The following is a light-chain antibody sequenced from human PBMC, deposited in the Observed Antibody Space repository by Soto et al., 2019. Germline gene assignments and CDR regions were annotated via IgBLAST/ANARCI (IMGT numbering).Light chain of an antibody. CDR3: AAWDDSLNGPLYV. V-gene: IGLV1-47*01. Sequence: QSVLTQPPSASGTPGQRVNISCSGSSSNIGSNYVYWYRQFPGTAPKLLIQRNNQRPSGVPARFSGSKSGTSASLAVSGLQSEDEADYYCAAWDDSLNGPLYVFGTGTKVTVL. CDR1: SSNIGSNY. J-gene: IGLJ1*01. CDR2: RNN.